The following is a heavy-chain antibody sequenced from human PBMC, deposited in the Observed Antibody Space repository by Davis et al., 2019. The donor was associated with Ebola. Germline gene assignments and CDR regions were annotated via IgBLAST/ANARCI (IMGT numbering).Heavy chain of an antibody. V-gene: IGHV4-59*01. CDR2: ISYIGNT. J-gene: IGHJ3*02. CDR3: ACDTRPLGGHSHDDTFDN. D-gene: IGHD2-21*01. CDR1: GGPPITNY. Sequence: PSETLSLTGTLLGGPPITNYWSGARKLPGRGLEGVGFISYIGNTNSNPSLKSRVTLSVDTSKNQFSLKFTSVTAADTAVYYCACDTRPLGGHSHDDTFDNWSRGTLVTVSS.